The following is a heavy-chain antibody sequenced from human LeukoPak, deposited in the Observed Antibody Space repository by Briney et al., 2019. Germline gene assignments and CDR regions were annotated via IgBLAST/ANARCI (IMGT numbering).Heavy chain of an antibody. J-gene: IGHJ4*02. D-gene: IGHD3-22*01. CDR1: GYTFTSYG. Sequence: ASVKVSCKASGYTFTSYGISWVRQAPGQGLEWMGWISAYNGNTNYAQKLQGRVTMTTDTSTSTAYMELRSLRSDDTAVYYCAQGYYDSSGYYVPLYYWGQGTLVTVSS. CDR3: AQGYYDSSGYYVPLYY. V-gene: IGHV1-18*01. CDR2: ISAYNGNT.